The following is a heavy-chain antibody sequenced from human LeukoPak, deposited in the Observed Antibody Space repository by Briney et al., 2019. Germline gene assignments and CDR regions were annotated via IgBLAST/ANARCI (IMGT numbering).Heavy chain of an antibody. CDR1: GFTFSSYA. D-gene: IGHD2-2*01. V-gene: IGHV3-23*01. CDR2: ISGSGGST. J-gene: IGHJ5*02. Sequence: GGSLRLSCAASGFTFSSYAMSWVRQAPGKGLEWVSAISGSGGSTYYADSVKGRFTISRDNSKNTLYLQMNSLRAEDTAVYYCAKDRPTLASVVPAVRPGWFDPWGQGTLVTVSS. CDR3: AKDRPTLASVVPAVRPGWFDP.